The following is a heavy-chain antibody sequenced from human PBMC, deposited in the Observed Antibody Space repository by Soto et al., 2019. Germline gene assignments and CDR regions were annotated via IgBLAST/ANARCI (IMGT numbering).Heavy chain of an antibody. D-gene: IGHD3-22*01. J-gene: IGHJ4*02. Sequence: GGSLRLSCAASGFTFSSYEMNWVRQAPGKGLEWVSYISSSGSTIYYADSVKGRFTISRDNAKNSLYLQMNSLRAEDTAVYYCARYYYDSSPFDYWGQGTLVTVSS. CDR2: ISSSGSTI. V-gene: IGHV3-48*03. CDR1: GFTFSSYE. CDR3: ARYYYDSSPFDY.